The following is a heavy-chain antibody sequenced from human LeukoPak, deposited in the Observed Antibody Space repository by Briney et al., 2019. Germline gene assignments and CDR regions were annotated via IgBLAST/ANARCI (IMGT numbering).Heavy chain of an antibody. Sequence: SETLSLTCTVSGGSISSYYWSWIRQPPGKGLEWIGRIYTSGSTNYNPSLKSRVTMSVDTSKNQFSLKLSSVTAADTAVYYCARARVTNDYYYYYYMDVWGKGTTVTVSS. CDR1: GGSISSYY. CDR2: IYTSGST. J-gene: IGHJ6*03. CDR3: ARARVTNDYYYYYYMDV. V-gene: IGHV4-4*07. D-gene: IGHD2-8*01.